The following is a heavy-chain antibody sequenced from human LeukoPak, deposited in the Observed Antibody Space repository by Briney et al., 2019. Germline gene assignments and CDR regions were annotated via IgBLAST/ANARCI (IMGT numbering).Heavy chain of an antibody. CDR1: GFSFSDYY. D-gene: IGHD6-13*01. CDR3: ARGTSWYIDY. CDR2: ISRGGTII. Sequence: GGSLRLSCAASGFSFSDYYMSWIRQAPGKGLEWVSYISRGGTIIYQADSVKGRFTISRDNAKNTLYLQMNSLRAEDTTVYYCARGTSWYIDYWGQGTLVTVSS. V-gene: IGHV3-11*04. J-gene: IGHJ4*02.